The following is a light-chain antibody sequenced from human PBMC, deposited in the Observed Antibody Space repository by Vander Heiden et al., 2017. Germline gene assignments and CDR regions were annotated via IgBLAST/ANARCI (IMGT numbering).Light chain of an antibody. V-gene: IGKV1-5*01. Sequence: DIQMTQSPSTLSASVGERVTIPCRASQSISSWLAWYHQKPGKAPRLLIYDASSLESGFPSRFSGSGFRTEFTLTISSLQPDDFATYYCQHHRTFGQGTKVEIK. CDR2: DAS. CDR1: QSISSW. CDR3: QHHRT. J-gene: IGKJ1*01.